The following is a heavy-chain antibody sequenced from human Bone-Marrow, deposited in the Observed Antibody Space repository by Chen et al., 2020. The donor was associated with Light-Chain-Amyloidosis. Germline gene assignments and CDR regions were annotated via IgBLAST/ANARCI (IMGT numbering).Heavy chain of an antibody. CDR1: GFNFSSFG. CDR2: VSGSTVST. CDR3: TRKGGYFDF. J-gene: IGHJ4*02. V-gene: IGHV3-23*01. Sequence: GGSLRLSCATSGFNFSSFGMSWVRQAPGKGLEWVSTVSGSTVSTYYAGAVKGRFIISRDNSKSTLYLQMSSLRAGDTAVYFCTRKGGYFDFWGQGSLVTVSS. D-gene: IGHD3-10*01.